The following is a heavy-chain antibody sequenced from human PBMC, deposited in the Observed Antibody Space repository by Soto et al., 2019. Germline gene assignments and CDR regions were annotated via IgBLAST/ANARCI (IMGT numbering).Heavy chain of an antibody. CDR2: IYYSGST. V-gene: IGHV4-59*12. CDR3: AREKEDDFWSGYSWFDP. CDR1: GGSISSYY. Sequence: SETLSLTCTVSGGSISSYYWSWIRQPPGKGLEWIGYIYYSGSTNYNPSLKSRVTISVDTSKNQFSLKLSSVTAADTAVYYCAREKEDDFWSGYSWFDPWGQGTRVTVSS. D-gene: IGHD3-3*01. J-gene: IGHJ5*02.